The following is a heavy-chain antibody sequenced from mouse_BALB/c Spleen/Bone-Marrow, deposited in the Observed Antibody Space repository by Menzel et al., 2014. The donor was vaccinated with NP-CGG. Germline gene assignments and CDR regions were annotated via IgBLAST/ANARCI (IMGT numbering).Heavy chain of an antibody. Sequence: VKLMESGAELAGPGASVKMSCKASGYTFTSYTMHWVKQRPGQGLEWIGYINPSSGYTNYNQKFKDKATLTADKSSSTAYMQLSSLTSEDSAVYYCARESYGNWFAYWGQGTLVTVSA. CDR3: ARESYGNWFAY. J-gene: IGHJ3*01. CDR1: GYTFTSYT. D-gene: IGHD2-1*01. V-gene: IGHV1-4*01. CDR2: INPSSGYT.